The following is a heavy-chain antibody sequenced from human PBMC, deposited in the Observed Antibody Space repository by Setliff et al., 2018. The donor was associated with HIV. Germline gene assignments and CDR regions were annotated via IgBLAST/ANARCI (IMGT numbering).Heavy chain of an antibody. J-gene: IGHJ5*01. V-gene: IGHV5-51*01. CDR3: ATLVGTNGVVWFDP. D-gene: IGHD1-26*01. Sequence: GESLKISCKGSGFTFTDYWIGWVRQMPEKGLEWMGIIYLDDSDTRYSPSFQGQVTLSADKSINTTYLQWSSLKASDTAMYYCATLVGTNGVVWFDPWGQGTLVTGSS. CDR1: GFTFTDYW. CDR2: IYLDDSDT.